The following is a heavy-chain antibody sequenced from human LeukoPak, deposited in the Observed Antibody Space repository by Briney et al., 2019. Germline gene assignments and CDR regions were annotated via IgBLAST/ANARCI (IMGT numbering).Heavy chain of an antibody. D-gene: IGHD1-14*01. Sequence: GGSLRLSCAASGFTFSSYAMHWVRQAPGKGLEWVAVISYDGSNKYYADSVKGRFTISRDNSKNTLYLQMNSLRAEDTAVYYCASSYDPNQYDYWGQGTLVTVSS. CDR1: GFTFSSYA. J-gene: IGHJ4*02. CDR2: ISYDGSNK. V-gene: IGHV3-30-3*01. CDR3: ASSYDPNQYDY.